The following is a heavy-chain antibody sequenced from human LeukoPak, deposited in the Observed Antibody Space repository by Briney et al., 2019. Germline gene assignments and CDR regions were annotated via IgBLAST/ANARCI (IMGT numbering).Heavy chain of an antibody. CDR1: SGSISDYY. V-gene: IGHV4-59*01. J-gene: IGHJ4*02. D-gene: IGHD2/OR15-2a*01. CDR3: ARELKVGNTGYYFDY. Sequence: SETLSLTXTVSSGSISDYYWSWIRQPPGKGLEWIGYIYYSGSTNYNPSLKSRVTILVDMSKNQFSLKMSSVTAADTAVYYCARELKVGNTGYYFDYWGPGTLVTVSS. CDR2: IYYSGST.